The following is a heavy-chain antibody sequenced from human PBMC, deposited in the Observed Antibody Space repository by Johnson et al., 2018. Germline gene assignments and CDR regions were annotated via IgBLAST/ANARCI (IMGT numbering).Heavy chain of an antibody. CDR1: GFTFSDYY. D-gene: IGHD3-22*01. J-gene: IGHJ6*03. CDR2: ISSSGSTI. V-gene: IGHV3-11*04. Sequence: QDQLVQSGGGLVKPGGSLRLCCAASGFTFSDYYMSWIRQAPGKGLEWVSYISSSGSTISYADSGKGRFTISRDNAKNSLYLQMNSLRAEDTAVYYCASSSLYDSSGYYSYYYYYYMDVWGKGTTVTVSS. CDR3: ASSSLYDSSGYYSYYYYYYMDV.